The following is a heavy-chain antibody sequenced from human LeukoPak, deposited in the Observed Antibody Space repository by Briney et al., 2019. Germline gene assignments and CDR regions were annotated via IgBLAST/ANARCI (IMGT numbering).Heavy chain of an antibody. CDR1: GGSISSFY. CDR2: IYYSGST. V-gene: IGHV4-59*01. CDR3: ARGGYYYDSGAFDI. D-gene: IGHD3-22*01. Sequence: SETLSLTCTVSGGSISSFYWSWIRQPPGKGLEWIGYIYYSGSTNYNPSLKSRVTISVDTSKNQFSLKLSSVTAADTAVYYCARGGYYYDSGAFDIWGQGTMVTVSS. J-gene: IGHJ3*02.